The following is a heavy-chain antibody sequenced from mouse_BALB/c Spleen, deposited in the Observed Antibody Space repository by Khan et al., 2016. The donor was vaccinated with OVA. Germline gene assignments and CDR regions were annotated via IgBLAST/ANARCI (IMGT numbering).Heavy chain of an antibody. J-gene: IGHJ4*01. D-gene: IGHD2-10*01. CDR1: GFSLTNYG. V-gene: IGHV2-6-1*01. CDR2: KWNDGST. CDR3: ARQPYYQYNIIDY. Sequence: QVQLKESGPGLAAPSQSLSITCTISGFSLTNYGVHWVRQPPGKGLEWLAVKWNDGSTTYNSALQSRLTITKDNSQSQVFLKMNSLQTDDTAIYFCARQPYYQYNIIDYWGQGTSVTVSS.